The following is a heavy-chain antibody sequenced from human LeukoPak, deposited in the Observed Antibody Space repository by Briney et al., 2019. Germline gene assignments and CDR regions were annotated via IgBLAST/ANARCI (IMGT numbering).Heavy chain of an antibody. D-gene: IGHD5-12*01. CDR3: ARVDSGHDYGPS. CDR2: INPNSGDT. J-gene: IGHJ3*01. Sequence: ASVKVSCKASGYTFTAYYMHWVRQAPGQGLEWMGRINPNSGDTDYAQKFQGRVIMTRDTSISTAYMEVSRLRSDDTAVYYCARVDSGHDYGPSWGQGTTVTVSS. CDR1: GYTFTAYY. V-gene: IGHV1-2*06.